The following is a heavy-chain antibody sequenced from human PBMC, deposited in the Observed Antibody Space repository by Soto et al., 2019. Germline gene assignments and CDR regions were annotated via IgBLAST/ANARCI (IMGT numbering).Heavy chain of an antibody. CDR3: AHRVLRTVFGLVTTTAIYFDF. CDR1: GFSLTTSGVG. D-gene: IGHD3-3*01. V-gene: IGHV2-5*02. J-gene: IGHJ4*02. CDR2: IYWDDDK. Sequence: QITLNESGPTVVRPTETLTLTCRFSGFSLTTSGVGVGWIRQSPGKAPEWLALIYWDDDKRYSASLKSRRTITKDTSKNQVLLTVSDLDPTDTATYYCAHRVLRTVFGLVTTTAIYFDFWGQGTPVAVSS.